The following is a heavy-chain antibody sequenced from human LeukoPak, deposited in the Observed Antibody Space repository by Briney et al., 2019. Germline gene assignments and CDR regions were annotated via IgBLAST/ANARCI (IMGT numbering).Heavy chain of an antibody. CDR3: ARGDSGWYLGLGFDY. J-gene: IGHJ4*02. Sequence: TSETLSLTCTVSGGSISSYYWGWIRQPPGKGLEWIGSIYSSGRTYYNPSLKSRVTISVDTSKNQVSLKLRSVTAADTAVYYCARGDSGWYLGLGFDYWGQGTLVTVSP. CDR1: GGSISSYY. D-gene: IGHD6-19*01. V-gene: IGHV4-59*08. CDR2: IYSSGRT.